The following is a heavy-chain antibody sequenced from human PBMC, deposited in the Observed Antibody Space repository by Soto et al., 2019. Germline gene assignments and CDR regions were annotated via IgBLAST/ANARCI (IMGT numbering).Heavy chain of an antibody. J-gene: IGHJ6*02. Sequence: QVQLVESGGGVVQPGRSLRLSCAASGFTFSSYAMHWVRQAPGKGLEWVAVISYDGSNKYYADSVKGRFTISRDNSKNTLYLQMNSLRAEDTAVYYCARDGRGGYDYGVTGYYYGMDVWGQGTTVTVSS. D-gene: IGHD5-12*01. CDR1: GFTFSSYA. CDR3: ARDGRGGYDYGVTGYYYGMDV. CDR2: ISYDGSNK. V-gene: IGHV3-30-3*01.